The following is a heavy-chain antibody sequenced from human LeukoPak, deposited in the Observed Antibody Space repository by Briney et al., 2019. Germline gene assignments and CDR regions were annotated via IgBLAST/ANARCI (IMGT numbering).Heavy chain of an antibody. Sequence: GRSLRLSCAASGFNFRGYEMNWVRRAPGKGLQWLAYISSSGSSTYYADSVQGRFTISRDNAKNSLYLQMNSLRVEDTAVYYCARASSYQLLGGGCDYWGQGTLVTVSS. J-gene: IGHJ4*02. D-gene: IGHD2-2*01. CDR3: ARASSYQLLGGGCDY. V-gene: IGHV3-48*03. CDR1: GFNFRGYE. CDR2: ISSSGSST.